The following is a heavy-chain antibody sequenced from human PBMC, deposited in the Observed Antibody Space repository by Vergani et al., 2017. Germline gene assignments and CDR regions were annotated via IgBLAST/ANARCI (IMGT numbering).Heavy chain of an antibody. D-gene: IGHD2-2*01. J-gene: IGHJ5*02. CDR1: GGTFSSYA. Sequence: QVQLVQSGAEVKKPGSSVKVSCKASGGTFSSYAISWVRQAPGQGLEWMGRIIPIFGTANYAQKFQGRVTITADESTSTAYMELSSLRSEDTAVYYCARGRKRGYCSSTSCFYWFDPWGQGTLVTVSS. CDR2: IIPIFGTA. CDR3: ARGRKRGYCSSTSCFYWFDP. V-gene: IGHV1-69*13.